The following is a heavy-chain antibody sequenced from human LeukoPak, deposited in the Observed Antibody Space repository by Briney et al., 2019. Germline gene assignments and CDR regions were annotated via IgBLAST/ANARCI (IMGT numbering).Heavy chain of an antibody. CDR3: ARADRYGTTWYGRVDY. Sequence: PGGSLRLSCGASGFTFSNYAMSWVRQAPGKGLESVSDIRSTGGTKAYADSVKGRFTISRDNSRNTLYLQMNSLRAEDTAVYYCARADRYGTTWYGRVDYWGQGTLVTVSS. CDR1: GFTFSNYA. CDR2: IRSTGGTK. D-gene: IGHD6-13*01. J-gene: IGHJ4*02. V-gene: IGHV3-23*01.